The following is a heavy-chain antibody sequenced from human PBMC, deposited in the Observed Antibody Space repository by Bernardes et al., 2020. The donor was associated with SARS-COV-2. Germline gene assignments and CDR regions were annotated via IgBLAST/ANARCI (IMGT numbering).Heavy chain of an antibody. CDR1: GGSISSGDYY. CDR3: VGADYGGRYYYGMDV. J-gene: IGHJ6*02. D-gene: IGHD4-17*01. Sequence: SEILSITCTVSGGSISSGDYYWTWIRQPPGKGLEWIGYIYDSGSTFYNSSLQSRVIIKLNRYKNQFSLKLNPVNAADAAVYYCVGADYGGRYYYGMDVWGQVTTVIVSS. CDR2: IYDSGST. V-gene: IGHV4-30-4*01.